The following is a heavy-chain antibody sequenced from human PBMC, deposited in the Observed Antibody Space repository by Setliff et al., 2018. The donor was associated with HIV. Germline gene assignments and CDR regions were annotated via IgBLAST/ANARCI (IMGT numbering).Heavy chain of an antibody. D-gene: IGHD2-15*01. Sequence: SVKVSCKASGGTFKTYAISWVRQAPGQGLEWMGGIIPIFATTDYAQKFQGRVTIIADESTSTAYMELSSLRSEDTAVYYCARDSRDIVVVIAPEPEPYYYYGMDVWGEGTTVTVSS. V-gene: IGHV1-69*13. J-gene: IGHJ6*04. CDR1: GGTFKTYA. CDR3: ARDSRDIVVVIAPEPEPYYYYGMDV. CDR2: IIPIFATT.